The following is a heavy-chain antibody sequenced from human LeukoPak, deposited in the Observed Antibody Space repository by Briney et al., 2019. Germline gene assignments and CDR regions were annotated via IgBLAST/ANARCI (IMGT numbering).Heavy chain of an antibody. Sequence: GESLKISCQGSGYSFTSYWIGWVRQMPVKGLEWMGIIYPGDSDTRYSPSFQGQVTISADKSISTAYLQWSSLKASDTAMYYSARPKEYGDFLDAFDIWGQGTMVTVSS. D-gene: IGHD4-17*01. V-gene: IGHV5-51*01. CDR3: ARPKEYGDFLDAFDI. CDR1: GYSFTSYW. CDR2: IYPGDSDT. J-gene: IGHJ3*02.